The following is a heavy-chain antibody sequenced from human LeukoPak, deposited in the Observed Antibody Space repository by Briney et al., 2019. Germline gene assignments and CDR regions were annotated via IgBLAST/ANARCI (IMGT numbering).Heavy chain of an antibody. V-gene: IGHV5-51*01. Sequence: GESLKISCKGSGYSFTSYWIGWVRQMPGKGLEWMGIIYPGDSDTRYSPSFQGQVTISADKSISAAYLQWSSLKASDTAMYYCARPYSSGWCPFPLNLWGQGTLVTVSS. J-gene: IGHJ4*02. D-gene: IGHD6-19*01. CDR3: ARPYSSGWCPFPLNL. CDR1: GYSFTSYW. CDR2: IYPGDSDT.